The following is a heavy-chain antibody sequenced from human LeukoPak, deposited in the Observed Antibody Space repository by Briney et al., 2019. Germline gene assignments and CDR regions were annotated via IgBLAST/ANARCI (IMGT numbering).Heavy chain of an antibody. Sequence: HTGGSLRLSCAASGFTFSSYAMSWVRQAPGKGLEWVSGISGSGDNTYYADSVKGRFTISRDNAKNSLYLQMNSLRAEDTAVYYCARDLTPYGPDYWGQGTLVTVSS. V-gene: IGHV3-23*01. J-gene: IGHJ4*02. CDR1: GFTFSSYA. CDR3: ARDLTPYGPDY. D-gene: IGHD4-17*01. CDR2: ISGSGDNT.